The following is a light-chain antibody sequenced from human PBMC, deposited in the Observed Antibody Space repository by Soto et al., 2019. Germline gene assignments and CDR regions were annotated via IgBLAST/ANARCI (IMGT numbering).Light chain of an antibody. CDR2: GAS. CDR3: QQYGSSPWT. V-gene: IGKV3-20*01. Sequence: EIVLTQSPGTLSLSPGERATLSCRASQSISTNYLAWYHQKPGQAPRLLIYGASNTATGIPDRFSGSGSGTDLSLTISRLEPEDFGVYYCQQYGSSPWTFGQGTKVEI. CDR1: QSISTNY. J-gene: IGKJ1*01.